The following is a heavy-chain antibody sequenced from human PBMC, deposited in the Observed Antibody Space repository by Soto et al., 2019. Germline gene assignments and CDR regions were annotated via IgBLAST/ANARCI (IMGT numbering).Heavy chain of an antibody. V-gene: IGHV1-18*01. CDR2: ISGYNGNT. D-gene: IGHD1-7*01. CDR1: GYTFTSYG. Sequence: QVQLVQSGAEVKKPGASVRVSCKASGYTFTSYGITWVRQAPGQGLEWMGWISGYNGNTNYAQNLQGRVTMTTDTSMSTAYMELRSLRSDVTAVYFCARDAKLRTTCFDYWGRGTLVTVSS. J-gene: IGHJ4*02. CDR3: ARDAKLRTTCFDY.